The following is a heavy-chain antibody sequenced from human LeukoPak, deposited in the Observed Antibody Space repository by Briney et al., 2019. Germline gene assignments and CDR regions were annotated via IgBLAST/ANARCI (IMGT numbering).Heavy chain of an antibody. J-gene: IGHJ4*02. CDR3: ASGGVAARRDY. V-gene: IGHV3-74*01. Sequence: PGGSLRLSCAASGFTFSSYWMHWVRQAPGKGLVWVSRINSDGSSTSYADSVKGRFTISRDNAKNTLYLQMNSLRAGDTAVYYCASGGVAARRDYWGQGTLVTVSS. CDR2: INSDGSST. D-gene: IGHD6-6*01. CDR1: GFTFSSYW.